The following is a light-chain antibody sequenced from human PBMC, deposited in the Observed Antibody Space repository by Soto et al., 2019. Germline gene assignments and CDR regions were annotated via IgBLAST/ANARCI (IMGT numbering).Light chain of an antibody. V-gene: IGKV1-39*01. CDR1: QRISSY. CDR2: AAS. J-gene: IGKJ5*01. Sequence: DIQMTQYPSSLSGSVGDKFPFPSRASQRISSYLNWYQQKPGKAPKLLIYAASSLQSGVPSRFSGSGSGTDFTLTISSLQPEDFATYYCQQSYSTPPITFGQGTRLEI. CDR3: QQSYSTPPIT.